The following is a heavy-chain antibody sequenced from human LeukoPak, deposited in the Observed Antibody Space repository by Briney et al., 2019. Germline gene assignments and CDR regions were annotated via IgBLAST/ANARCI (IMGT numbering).Heavy chain of an antibody. D-gene: IGHD6-13*01. CDR1: GFTFSDYY. CDR3: AKGPGLGAGKRYLDL. Sequence: GGSLRLSCAGSGFTFSDYYMSWIRQAPGKGLEWVSYITGSGSIRYHADSVKGRFTISRDNAKNSLSLQMNSLKPEDTALYYCAKGPGLGAGKRYLDLWGRGTLVIVSS. V-gene: IGHV3-11*01. CDR2: ITGSGSIR. J-gene: IGHJ2*01.